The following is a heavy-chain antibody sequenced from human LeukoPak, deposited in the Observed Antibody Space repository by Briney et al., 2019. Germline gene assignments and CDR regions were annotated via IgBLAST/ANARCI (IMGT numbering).Heavy chain of an antibody. CDR3: ATSRSSLQQLVRHCDF. CDR2: MNPKSGNT. Sequence: ASVKVSCKASEYTFSSYDINWVRQATGQGLEWMGWMNPKSGNTGYARKFQGRVTMTRNTSISTAYMELSNLRSEDTAIYYCATSRSSLQQLVRHCDFWGQGTLVTVSS. J-gene: IGHJ4*02. V-gene: IGHV1-8*01. D-gene: IGHD6-13*01. CDR1: EYTFSSYD.